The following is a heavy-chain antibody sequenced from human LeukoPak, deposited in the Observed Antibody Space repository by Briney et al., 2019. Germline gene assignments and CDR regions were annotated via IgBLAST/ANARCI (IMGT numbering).Heavy chain of an antibody. V-gene: IGHV3-48*04. CDR2: ISGSSSAI. D-gene: IGHD1-26*01. CDR1: GSTFSTYS. J-gene: IGHJ4*02. CDR3: ATSGSYYRYYFDY. Sequence: GGSLRLSCAVSGSTFSTYSMNWVRQAPGKGLEWVSYISGSSSAIYYADSVKARFTISRDNAKNSLYLQLNSLRAEDTAVYYCATSGSYYRYYFDYWGQGTLVTVSS.